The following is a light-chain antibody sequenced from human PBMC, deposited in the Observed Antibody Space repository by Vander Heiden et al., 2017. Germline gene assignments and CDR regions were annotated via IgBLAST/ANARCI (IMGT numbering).Light chain of an antibody. Sequence: DIYMTESPSSLSASVGDRVTITCRASQSISSYLDWYQQKPGKAPKLLIYAASSWQSGVPSRFSGSGSGTDFTLTISSLQPEDFATYYCQQSYSTPITFGGGTKVEIK. V-gene: IGKV1-39*01. CDR3: QQSYSTPIT. J-gene: IGKJ4*01. CDR1: QSISSY. CDR2: AAS.